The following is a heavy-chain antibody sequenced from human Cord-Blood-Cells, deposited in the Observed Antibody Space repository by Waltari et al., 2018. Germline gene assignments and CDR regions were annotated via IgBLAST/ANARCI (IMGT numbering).Heavy chain of an antibody. CDR2: ISSSSSYI. CDR1: AFTLGSYR. Sequence: EVQLVESGGGLVTPGGSLRLSCAASAFTLGSYRMNWVLQAPGKGLDWVSSISSSSSYIYYADSVKGRFTISRDNAKNSLYLKMNSLRAEDTAVYYCARSLYSSSSVARWGQGTLVTVSS. J-gene: IGHJ4*02. D-gene: IGHD6-6*01. CDR3: ARSLYSSSSVAR. V-gene: IGHV3-21*01.